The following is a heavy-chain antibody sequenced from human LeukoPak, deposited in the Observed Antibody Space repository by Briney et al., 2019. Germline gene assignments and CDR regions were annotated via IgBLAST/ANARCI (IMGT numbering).Heavy chain of an antibody. J-gene: IGHJ4*02. Sequence: GGSLRLSCVASGFIFNNYWMHWVRQTPGEGPLWLSRINGDGSSTSYAYSVQGRFIISRDNAKNTLYLQMNSLRAEDTAVYYCTRQWHTPSDYWGQGTLVTVSS. V-gene: IGHV3-74*01. CDR1: GFIFNNYW. CDR3: TRQWHTPSDY. CDR2: INGDGSST. D-gene: IGHD6-19*01.